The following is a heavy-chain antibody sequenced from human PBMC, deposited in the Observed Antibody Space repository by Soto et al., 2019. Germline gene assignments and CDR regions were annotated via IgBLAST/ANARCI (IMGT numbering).Heavy chain of an antibody. CDR1: GFTFSSYA. CDR2: ISGSGGST. J-gene: IGHJ6*03. CDR3: AKALGYCSGGSCPKIYYYYMDV. V-gene: IGHV3-23*01. D-gene: IGHD2-15*01. Sequence: GGSLRLSCAASGFTFSSYAMSWVRQAPGKGLEWVSAISGSGGSTYYADSVKGRFTISRDNSKNTLYLQMNSLRAEDTAVYYCAKALGYCSGGSCPKIYYYYMDVWGKGTTVTVSS.